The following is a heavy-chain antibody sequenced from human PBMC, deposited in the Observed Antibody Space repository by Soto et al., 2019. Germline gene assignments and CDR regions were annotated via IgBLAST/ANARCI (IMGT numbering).Heavy chain of an antibody. CDR1: GGSVRAPDW. V-gene: IGHV4-4*02. Sequence: SETLSLTCTLSGGSVRAPDWWNWVRQSPDKGLEWIAEVHISGHSNYNPSLRSRVSVSIDSSKNQFYLNLNSVTAADTAIYYCARVHQGCSANNCYFDPWGQGTQVTVSS. D-gene: IGHD1-1*01. CDR2: VHISGHS. CDR3: ARVHQGCSANNCYFDP. J-gene: IGHJ5*01.